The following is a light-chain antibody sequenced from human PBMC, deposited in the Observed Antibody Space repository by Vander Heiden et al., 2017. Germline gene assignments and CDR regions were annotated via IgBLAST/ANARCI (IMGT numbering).Light chain of an antibody. Sequence: DIQMTQSPSSLSASVGDRVTITCRASQSISSYLNWYQQKPGKAPKLLIYAASSLQSGVQSRFSGSGYGTDFTLTISSLQPEDFATYYCQQRDSNPPKYTFGQGTKLEIK. CDR2: AAS. V-gene: IGKV1-39*01. J-gene: IGKJ2*01. CDR3: QQRDSNPPKYT. CDR1: QSISSY.